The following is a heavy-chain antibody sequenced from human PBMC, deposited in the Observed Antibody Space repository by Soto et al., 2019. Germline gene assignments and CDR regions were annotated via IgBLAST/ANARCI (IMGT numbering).Heavy chain of an antibody. Sequence: QITLKESGPTRVKPTQNLTLTCTFSGFSLSTNGVGVGWIRQPPGKTLEWLALIYWDDDKRYSPSLKSRLTITKDTSEDQVVLTMTHMDPVDTATYYCVHRAVYSGSYWDGGYFDYWGQGTLVTVSS. CDR1: GFSLSTNGVG. D-gene: IGHD1-26*01. CDR2: IYWDDDK. J-gene: IGHJ4*02. V-gene: IGHV2-5*02. CDR3: VHRAVYSGSYWDGGYFDY.